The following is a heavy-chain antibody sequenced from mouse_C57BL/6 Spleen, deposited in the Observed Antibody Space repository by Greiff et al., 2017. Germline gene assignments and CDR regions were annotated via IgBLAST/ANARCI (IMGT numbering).Heavy chain of an antibody. CDR2: IYPGSGST. V-gene: IGHV1-55*01. CDR1: GYTITSYW. D-gene: IGHD4-1*01. CDR3: AGRVWALYFDY. Sequence: VQLQQPGAELVKPGASVKMSCKASGYTITSYWITWVKQRPGQGLEWIGDIYPGSGSTNYNETLKSKATLTVDTSSSPAYIQLRIPTSADATVYYCAGRVWALYFDYWGQGTTLTVSS. J-gene: IGHJ2*01.